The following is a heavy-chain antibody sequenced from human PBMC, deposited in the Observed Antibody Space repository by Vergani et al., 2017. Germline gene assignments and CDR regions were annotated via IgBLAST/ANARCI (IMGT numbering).Heavy chain of an antibody. J-gene: IGHJ4*02. CDR2: IYYSGST. CDR3: ARETRGGPTDY. V-gene: IGHV4-59*01. D-gene: IGHD2-15*01. CDR1: GVSISSYY. Sequence: QVQLQESGPGLVKPPGTLSLTCTVSGVSISSYYWSWIRQPPGKGLEWIGYIYYSGSTNYNPSLKSRVTISVDTSKNQFSLKLSSVTAADTAVYYCARETRGGPTDYWGQGTLVTVSS.